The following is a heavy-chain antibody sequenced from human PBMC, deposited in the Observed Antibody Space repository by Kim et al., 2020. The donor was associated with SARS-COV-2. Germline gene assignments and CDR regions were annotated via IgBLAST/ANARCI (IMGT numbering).Heavy chain of an antibody. J-gene: IGHJ6*02. CDR2: IWYDGSNK. D-gene: IGHD6-6*01. CDR3: ARTSSSDRHYYYYYGMDV. V-gene: IGHV3-33*01. Sequence: GGSLRLSCAASGFTFSSYGMHWVRQAPGKGLEWVAVIWYDGSNKYYADSVKGRFTISRDNSKNTLYLQMNSLRAEDTAVYYCARTSSSDRHYYYYYGMDVWGQGTTVTVSS. CDR1: GFTFSSYG.